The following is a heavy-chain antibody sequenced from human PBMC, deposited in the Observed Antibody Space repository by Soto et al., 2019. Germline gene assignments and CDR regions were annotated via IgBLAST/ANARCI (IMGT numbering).Heavy chain of an antibody. CDR2: INPNSGGT. CDR3: ARGKAVRGAPTYYYYGMDV. Sequence: ASVKVSCKASGYTFTGYYMHWVRQAPGQGLEWMGWINPNSGGTNYAQKFQGWVTMTRDTSISTAYMELSRLRSDDTAVYYCARGKAVRGAPTYYYYGMDVWGQGTTVTVSS. CDR1: GYTFTGYY. V-gene: IGHV1-2*04. J-gene: IGHJ6*02. D-gene: IGHD3-10*01.